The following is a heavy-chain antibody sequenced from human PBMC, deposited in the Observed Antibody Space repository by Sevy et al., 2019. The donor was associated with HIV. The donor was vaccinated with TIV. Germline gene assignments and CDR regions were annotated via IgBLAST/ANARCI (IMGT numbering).Heavy chain of an antibody. CDR1: GFTFSSYA. Sequence: GGSLRLSCAAYGFTFSSYAMHWVRKAQGKGLEWVAVISYDGSIKYYADSVKGRFTIASDNSKNTLYLQMNSLRAEDTAVYYCARSYGDYGGSYFYFWGQGTLVTVSS. V-gene: IGHV3-30-3*01. CDR2: ISYDGSIK. D-gene: IGHD4-17*01. J-gene: IGHJ4*02. CDR3: ARSYGDYGGSYFYF.